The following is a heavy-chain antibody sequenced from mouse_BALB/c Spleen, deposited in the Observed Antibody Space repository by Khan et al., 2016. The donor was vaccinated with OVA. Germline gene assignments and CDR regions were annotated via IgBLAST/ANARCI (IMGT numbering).Heavy chain of an antibody. CDR2: INPSTGYT. J-gene: IGHJ3*01. CDR1: GYTFTSYW. CDR3: SNHVSSSAWLTY. D-gene: IGHD1-1*01. V-gene: IGHV1-7*01. Sequence: QVQLQQSGAELAKPGASVKMSCKASGYTFTSYWMHWVKQRPGQGLEWIGYINPSTGYTEYNQRLQDKATLTADKSSSTAYLPLSSLHSAESAVDYCSNHVSSSAWLTYWGQGTLVTVSA.